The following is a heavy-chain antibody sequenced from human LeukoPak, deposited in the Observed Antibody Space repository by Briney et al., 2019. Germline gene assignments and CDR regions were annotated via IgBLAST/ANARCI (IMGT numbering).Heavy chain of an antibody. CDR1: GFTFSSYA. CDR3: AKDPYGDYGGWFDP. Sequence: GASLRPSCAASGFTFSSYAMSWVRQAPGKGLEWVSAISGSGGSTYYADSVKGRFTISRDNSKNTLYLQMNSLRAEDTAVYYCAKDPYGDYGGWFDPWGQGTLVTVSS. V-gene: IGHV3-23*01. CDR2: ISGSGGST. J-gene: IGHJ5*02. D-gene: IGHD4-17*01.